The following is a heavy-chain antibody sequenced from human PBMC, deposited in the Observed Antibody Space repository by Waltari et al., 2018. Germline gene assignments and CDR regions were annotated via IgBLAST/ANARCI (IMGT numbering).Heavy chain of an antibody. J-gene: IGHJ6*02. D-gene: IGHD3-10*01. CDR2: IGESGRKT. CDR3: AKDKSNSEFYYHGMDV. V-gene: IGHV3-23*04. Sequence: EVQVVESGGGLVQPGGSLRLSCASSGFTFRHYAMRWVRQVPGKGLQWVSGIGESGRKTYYTESVKGRFTISRDNSKNMVYLQMNSLRDEDTAIYYCAKDKSNSEFYYHGMDVWGRGTTVTVSS. CDR1: GFTFRHYA.